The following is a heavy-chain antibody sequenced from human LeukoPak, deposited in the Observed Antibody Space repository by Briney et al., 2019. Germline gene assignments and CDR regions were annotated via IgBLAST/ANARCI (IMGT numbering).Heavy chain of an antibody. Sequence: ASVKVSCKVSGYTLTELSMHWVRQAPRKGLEWMGGFDPEDGETIYAQKFQGRVTMTEDTSTDTAYMELSSLRSEDTAVYYCATSPRSLYDFWSGYRTPQHWGQGTLVTVSS. V-gene: IGHV1-24*01. CDR2: FDPEDGET. J-gene: IGHJ1*01. CDR1: GYTLTELS. CDR3: ATSPRSLYDFWSGYRTPQH. D-gene: IGHD3-3*01.